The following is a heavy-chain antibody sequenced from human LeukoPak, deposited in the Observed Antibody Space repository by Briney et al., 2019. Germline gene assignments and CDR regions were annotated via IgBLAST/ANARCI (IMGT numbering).Heavy chain of an antibody. J-gene: IGHJ6*02. CDR1: GGTFSSYA. CDR2: IIPILGIA. D-gene: IGHD4-17*01. Sequence: SVKVSCKASGGTFSSYAISWVRQAPGQGLEWMGRIIPILGIANYAQKFQGRVTITADKSTSTAYMELSSLRSEDTAVYYCARDSTYGDYGMDVWGQGTRSPSP. CDR3: ARDSTYGDYGMDV. V-gene: IGHV1-69*04.